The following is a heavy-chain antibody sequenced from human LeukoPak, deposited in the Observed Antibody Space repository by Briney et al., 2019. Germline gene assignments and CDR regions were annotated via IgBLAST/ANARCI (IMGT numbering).Heavy chain of an antibody. CDR3: AREGGAAAGIDY. D-gene: IGHD6-13*01. V-gene: IGHV3-23*01. Sequence: GGSLRLSCAASGFDFYNFALSWVRQAPGKGLEWVSAISGSGGSTYYADSVKGRFTISRDNSKNTLYLQMNSLRAEDAAVYYCAREGGAAAGIDYWGQGTLVTVSS. CDR2: ISGSGGST. CDR1: GFDFYNFA. J-gene: IGHJ4*02.